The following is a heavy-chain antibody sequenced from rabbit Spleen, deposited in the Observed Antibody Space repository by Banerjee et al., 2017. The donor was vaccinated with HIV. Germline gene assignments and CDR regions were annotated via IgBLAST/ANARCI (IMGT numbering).Heavy chain of an antibody. Sequence: QSLEESGGGLVQPEGSLTLTCKASGFSFSSSDYICWVRQAPGKGLEWISCIAGSSSGFTYSATWATGRFTISKTSSTTVTLQMTSLTGADTATYFCARDVVGYAGITYGYGAGFKLWGPGTLVTVS. CDR2: IAGSSSGFT. CDR1: GFSFSSSDY. V-gene: IGHV1S40*01. CDR3: ARDVVGYAGITYGYGAGFKL. J-gene: IGHJ4*01. D-gene: IGHD8-1*01.